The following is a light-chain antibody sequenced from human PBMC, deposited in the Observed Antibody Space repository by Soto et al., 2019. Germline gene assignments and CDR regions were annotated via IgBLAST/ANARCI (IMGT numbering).Light chain of an antibody. Sequence: EIVLTQSPDSLSLSPGERATLSCRASQNVDNNYLAWYQQRPGLAPRLLIYDASIRATGIPDRFSGSGSGTDFTFSISRLEPEDFAVYYCQQCAYSPRTFGQGTKVEVK. J-gene: IGKJ1*01. CDR3: QQCAYSPRT. CDR2: DAS. V-gene: IGKV3-20*01. CDR1: QNVDNNY.